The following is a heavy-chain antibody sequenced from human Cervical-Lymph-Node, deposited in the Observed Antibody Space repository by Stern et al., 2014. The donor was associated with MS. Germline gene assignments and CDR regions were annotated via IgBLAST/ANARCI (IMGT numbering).Heavy chain of an antibody. CDR1: GYTFTSYY. V-gene: IGHV1-46*01. CDR2: INPSGGST. J-gene: IGHJ6*02. CDR3: AREANIAVAGTDYYGMDV. D-gene: IGHD6-19*01. Sequence: QMQLVQSGAEVKKPGASVKVSCKASGYTFTSYYMHWVRQAPGQGLEWMGIINPSGGSTSYAQKLQGRVTMTRDTSTSTVYMELSSLRSEDTAVYYCAREANIAVAGTDYYGMDVWGQGTTVTVSS.